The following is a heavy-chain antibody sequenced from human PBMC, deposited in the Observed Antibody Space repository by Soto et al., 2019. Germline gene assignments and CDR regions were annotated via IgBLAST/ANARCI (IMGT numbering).Heavy chain of an antibody. CDR1: GGSISSGGYF. CDR2: IYHSGST. J-gene: IGHJ6*02. CDR3: ARDXRKELCVEGLNAMDV. Sequence: SETLSLTCVVSGGSISSGGYFWSWIRQPPGKGLEWIGYIYHSGSTYYNPSLKSRVTISVDRSKNQFSLKLSSVTAADTATYYCARDXRKELCVEGLNAMDVWGQGTTVTVSS. V-gene: IGHV4-30-2*01. D-gene: IGHD5-18*01.